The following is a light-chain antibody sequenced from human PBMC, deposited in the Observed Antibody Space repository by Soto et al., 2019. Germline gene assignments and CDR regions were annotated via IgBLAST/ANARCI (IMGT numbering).Light chain of an antibody. CDR1: QSISSW. J-gene: IGKJ1*01. CDR3: QQYNSYST. CDR2: DAS. Sequence: DIQMTQSPSTLSASVGDRVTITCRASQSISSWLAWYQQKPGKAPKLLIYDASSLESGVPSRFSGSASGTEFTLTISSLQPDDFATYYCQQYNSYSTFGQGTKVEIK. V-gene: IGKV1-5*01.